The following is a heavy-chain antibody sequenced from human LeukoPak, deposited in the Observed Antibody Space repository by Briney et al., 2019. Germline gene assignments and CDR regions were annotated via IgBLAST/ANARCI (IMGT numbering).Heavy chain of an antibody. J-gene: IGHJ4*02. CDR3: ARGSLGYSSSWYVY. V-gene: IGHV3-33*01. D-gene: IGHD6-13*01. CDR2: IWYDGSNK. Sequence: PGGSLRPSCAASGFTFSSYGMHWVRQAPGKGLEWVAVIWYDGSNKYYGNSVKGRFTISRDNSKNTLYLQMNSLRAEDTAVYYCARGSLGYSSSWYVYWGQGTLVTVSS. CDR1: GFTFSSYG.